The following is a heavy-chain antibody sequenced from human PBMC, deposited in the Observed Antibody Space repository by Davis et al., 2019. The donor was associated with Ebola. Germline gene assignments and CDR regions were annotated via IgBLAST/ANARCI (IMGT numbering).Heavy chain of an antibody. J-gene: IGHJ4*02. D-gene: IGHD6-6*01. CDR2: IIPILGIA. CDR3: ARDFSSPSGY. CDR1: GYTFTTYD. Sequence: SVKVSCKTSGYTFTTYDISWVRQAPGQGLEWMGRIIPILGIANYAQKFQGRVTITADKSTSTAYMELSSLRSEDTAVYYCARDFSSPSGYWGQGTLVTVSS. V-gene: IGHV1-69*04.